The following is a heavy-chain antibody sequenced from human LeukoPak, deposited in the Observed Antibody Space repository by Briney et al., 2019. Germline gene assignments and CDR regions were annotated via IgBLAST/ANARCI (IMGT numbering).Heavy chain of an antibody. V-gene: IGHV5-51*01. CDR1: GYSFTSYW. CDR2: IYPGDSDT. J-gene: IGHJ4*02. D-gene: IGHD1-26*01. Sequence: GESLKISCKGSGYSFTSYWIGWVRQMPGKGLEWMGIIYPGDSDTSYSPSFQGQVTISVDKSISTAYLQWSSLKASDTAMYYCARQPYSGSSLAPFDYWGQGTLVTVSS. CDR3: ARQPYSGSSLAPFDY.